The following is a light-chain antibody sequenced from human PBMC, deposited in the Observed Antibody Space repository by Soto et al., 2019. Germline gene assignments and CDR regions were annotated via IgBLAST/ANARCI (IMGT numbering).Light chain of an antibody. CDR1: QSVSRSQ. CDR3: HQYGGAPRT. J-gene: IGKJ1*01. CDR2: AAS. Sequence: EIELTQSPGTLSLSPGERATLSCRASQSVSRSQLAWYQQETGQAPRLLIYAASTRATGIPERFSGSGSGTDFTLTISRLEPEDFAVYHCHQYGGAPRTFGQGTKVDI. V-gene: IGKV3-20*01.